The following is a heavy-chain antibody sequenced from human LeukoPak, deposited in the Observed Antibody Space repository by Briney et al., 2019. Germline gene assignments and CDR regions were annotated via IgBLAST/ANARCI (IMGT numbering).Heavy chain of an antibody. CDR2: ISGSGGGT. CDR3: AKDRNYGGNSGAFDI. V-gene: IGHV3-23*01. CDR1: GFTFSSYA. D-gene: IGHD4-23*01. J-gene: IGHJ3*02. Sequence: GGSLRLSCAASGFTFSSYAMSWVRQAPGKGVEWVSAISGSGGGTYYADSVKGRFTISRDNSKNTLYLQMNSLRAEDTAVYYCAKDRNYGGNSGAFDIWGQGTMVTVSS.